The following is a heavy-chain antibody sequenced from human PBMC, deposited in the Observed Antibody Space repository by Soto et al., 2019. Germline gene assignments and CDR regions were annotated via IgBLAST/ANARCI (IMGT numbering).Heavy chain of an antibody. Sequence: ASVKVSCKASGYTFTSYAMHWVRQAPGQRLEWMGWINAGNGNTKYSQKFQGRVTITRDTSASTAYMELSSLRSEVTAVYYCARAPSWWYFELWGRGTLVTVSS. J-gene: IGHJ2*01. V-gene: IGHV1-3*01. CDR1: GYTFTSYA. CDR3: ARAPSWWYFEL. CDR2: INAGNGNT.